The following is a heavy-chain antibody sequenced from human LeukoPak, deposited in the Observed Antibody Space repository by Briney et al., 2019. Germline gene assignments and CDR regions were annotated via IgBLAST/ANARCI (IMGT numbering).Heavy chain of an antibody. V-gene: IGHV3-21*05. J-gene: IGHJ4*02. D-gene: IGHD1/OR15-1a*01. CDR2: ISSSSSNI. CDR1: GFTFSSYS. Sequence: PGGSLRLSCAASGFTFSSYSMNWVRQAPGKGLEWVSYISSSSSNIYYADSVKGRFTISRDNAKNSLYLQMTSLRAEDTSVYYCARALNIDDYWGQGTLVSVSS. CDR3: ARALNIDDY.